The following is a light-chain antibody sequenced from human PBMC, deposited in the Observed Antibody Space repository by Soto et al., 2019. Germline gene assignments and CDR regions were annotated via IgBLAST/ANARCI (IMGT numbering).Light chain of an antibody. CDR3: QQSYSTHPYT. CDR1: QSISSY. V-gene: IGKV1-39*01. Sequence: DIQMTQSPSSLSASVGDRVTITCRASQSISSYLNWYQQKPGKAPKLLIYAASSLQSGVPSRFSGSGSGTDFTLTISSLQPEDFATYYCQQSYSTHPYTVGQGTKLEIK. CDR2: AAS. J-gene: IGKJ2*01.